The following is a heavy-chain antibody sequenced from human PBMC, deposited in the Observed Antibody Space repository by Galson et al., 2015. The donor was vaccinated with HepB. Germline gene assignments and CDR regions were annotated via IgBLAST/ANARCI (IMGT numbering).Heavy chain of an antibody. CDR2: ISSSSTYI. Sequence: SLRLSCAASGFIFSSYSMNWVRQAPGKGLEWVSSISSSSTYIYYADSVKGRFTISRDNAKNSLYLQMNSLRAEDTAVYYCARFRSPGTYCGGDCYHDAFDIWGQGTMVTVSS. V-gene: IGHV3-21*01. CDR3: ARFRSPGTYCGGDCYHDAFDI. J-gene: IGHJ3*02. D-gene: IGHD2-21*02. CDR1: GFIFSSYS.